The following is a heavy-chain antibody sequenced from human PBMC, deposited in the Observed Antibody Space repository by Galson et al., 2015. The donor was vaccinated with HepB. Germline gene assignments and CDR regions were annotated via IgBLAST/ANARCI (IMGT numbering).Heavy chain of an antibody. CDR1: GYTFTSYA. CDR2: INAGNGNT. Sequence: SVKVSCKASGYTFTSYAMHWVRQAPGQRLEWMGWINAGNGNTKYSQKFQGRVTITRDTSASTAYMELSSLRSEDTAVYYCARVGGYCSSTSCYTGHYYYGMDVWGQGTTVTVSS. J-gene: IGHJ6*02. V-gene: IGHV1-3*01. CDR3: ARVGGYCSSTSCYTGHYYYGMDV. D-gene: IGHD2-2*01.